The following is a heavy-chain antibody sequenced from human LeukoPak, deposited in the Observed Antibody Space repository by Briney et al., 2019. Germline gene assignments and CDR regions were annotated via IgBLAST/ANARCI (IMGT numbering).Heavy chain of an antibody. J-gene: IGHJ4*02. D-gene: IGHD2-15*01. Sequence: GGSLRLSCAASGFTFSSYWMHWVRQAPGKGLVWVSRINTDGSSTSYADSVKGRFTISRDNAKNTLYLQMNSLRAEDTAVYYCARAPKIHCSGGRCYSDYWGQGTLVTVSS. CDR1: GFTFSSYW. CDR2: INTDGSST. V-gene: IGHV3-74*01. CDR3: ARAPKIHCSGGRCYSDY.